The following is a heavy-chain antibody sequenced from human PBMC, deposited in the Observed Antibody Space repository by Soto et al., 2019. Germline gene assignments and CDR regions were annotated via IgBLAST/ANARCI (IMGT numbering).Heavy chain of an antibody. J-gene: IGHJ4*02. Sequence: GGSLRLSCAASGFTFSSYAMSWGRQAPGKGLEWVSAISGSGGSTYYADSVKGRFTISRDNSKNTLYLQMNSLRAEDTAVYYCAKDLRIVVVVAATPRFVDYWGQGTLVTVSS. D-gene: IGHD2-15*01. CDR2: ISGSGGST. V-gene: IGHV3-23*01. CDR3: AKDLRIVVVVAATPRFVDY. CDR1: GFTFSSYA.